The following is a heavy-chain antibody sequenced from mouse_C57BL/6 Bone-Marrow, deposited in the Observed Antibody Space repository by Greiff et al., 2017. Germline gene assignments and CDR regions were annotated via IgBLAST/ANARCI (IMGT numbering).Heavy chain of an antibody. J-gene: IGHJ2*01. Sequence: VQLKESGAELARPGASVKMSCKASGYTFTSYTMHRVKQRPGQGLEWIGYINPSSGYTKYNQKFKDKATLTADKSSSTAYMQLSSLTSEDSAVYYCARGYYFDYWGQGTTLTVSS. CDR3: ARGYYFDY. CDR2: INPSSGYT. CDR1: GYTFTSYT. V-gene: IGHV1-4*01.